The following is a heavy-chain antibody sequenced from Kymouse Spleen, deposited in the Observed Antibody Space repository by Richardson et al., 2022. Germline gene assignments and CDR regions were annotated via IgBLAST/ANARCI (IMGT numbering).Heavy chain of an antibody. CDR3: ARDACTNGVCYLFDY. J-gene: IGHJ4*02. D-gene: IGHD2-8*01. CDR2: ISSSSSYI. CDR1: GFTFSSYS. Sequence: EVQLVESGGGLVKPGGSLRLSCAASGFTFSSYSMNWVRQAPGKGLEWVSSISSSSSYIYYADSVKGRFTISRDNAKNSLYLQMNSLRAEDTAVYYCARDACTNGVCYLFDYWGQGTLVTVSS. V-gene: IGHV3-21*03.